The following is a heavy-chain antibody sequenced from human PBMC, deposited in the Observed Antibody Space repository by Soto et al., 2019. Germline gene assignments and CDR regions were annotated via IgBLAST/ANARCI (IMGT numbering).Heavy chain of an antibody. CDR3: ARGDHGPRRFYFDT. CDR2: IFYNGGT. V-gene: IGHV4-61*03. Sequence: PSEPLSLTCTVSGGSVNSGGYYWSWIRQPPGKGLEWIGFIFYNGGTSYNPSLGSRVTISADTSKTLFSLNLNFVTAADTAVYYCARGDHGPRRFYFDTWGQGTLVTVSS. D-gene: IGHD2-8*01. CDR1: GGSVNSGGYY. J-gene: IGHJ4*02.